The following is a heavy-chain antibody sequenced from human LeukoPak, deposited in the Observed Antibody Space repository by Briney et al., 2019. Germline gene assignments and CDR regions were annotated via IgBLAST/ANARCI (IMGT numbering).Heavy chain of an antibody. D-gene: IGHD5-18*01. CDR2: IYYSGST. J-gene: IGHJ4*02. Sequence: PSETLSLTCTVSGGSISSYYWSWIRQPPGKGLEWIGYIYYSGSTYYNPSLKSRVTISVDTSKNQFSLKLSSVTAADTAVYYCARWIQLWFDYWGQGTLVTVSS. CDR1: GGSISSYY. CDR3: ARWIQLWFDY. V-gene: IGHV4-59*12.